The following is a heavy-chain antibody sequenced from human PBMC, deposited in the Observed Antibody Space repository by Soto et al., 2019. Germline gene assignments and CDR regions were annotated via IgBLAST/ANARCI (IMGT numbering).Heavy chain of an antibody. CDR2: MNPNSGNT. D-gene: IGHD2-2*01. J-gene: IGHJ4*02. CDR1: GYTFTSYD. V-gene: IGHV1-8*01. Sequence: ASVKVSCKASGYTFTSYDINWVRQATGQGLEWMGWMNPNSGNTGYAQKFQGRVTMTRNTSISTAYMELSSLRSEDTAVYYCACRPEVVPAASPYYWGQGTLVTVSS. CDR3: ACRPEVVPAASPYY.